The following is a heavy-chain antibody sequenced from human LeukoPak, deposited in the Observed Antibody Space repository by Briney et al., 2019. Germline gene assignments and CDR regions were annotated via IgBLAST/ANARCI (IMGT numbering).Heavy chain of an antibody. D-gene: IGHD1-14*01. Sequence: GGSLRLSCAASGFTFSSYGMHWVRQAPGKGLEWVAFIRYDGSNKYYADSVKGRFTISRDNSKNTLYLQMNSLRAEDTAVYYCAKDLRQNGNPAYNCFDPWGQGTLVTVSS. V-gene: IGHV3-30*02. CDR3: AKDLRQNGNPAYNCFDP. CDR1: GFTFSSYG. CDR2: IRYDGSNK. J-gene: IGHJ5*02.